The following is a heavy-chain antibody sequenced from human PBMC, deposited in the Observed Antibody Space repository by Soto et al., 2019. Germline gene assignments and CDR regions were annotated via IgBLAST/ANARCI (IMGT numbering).Heavy chain of an antibody. V-gene: IGHV1-69*13. CDR2: IIPIFGTA. CDR3: ARDPKYCSSTSCYLP. CDR1: GYIFTGYY. J-gene: IGHJ5*02. Sequence: GASVKVSCKASGYIFTGYYMHWVRQAPGQGLEWMGGIIPIFGTANYAQKFQGRVTITADESTSTAYMELSSLRSEDTAVYYCARDPKYCSSTSCYLPWGQGTLVTVSS. D-gene: IGHD2-2*01.